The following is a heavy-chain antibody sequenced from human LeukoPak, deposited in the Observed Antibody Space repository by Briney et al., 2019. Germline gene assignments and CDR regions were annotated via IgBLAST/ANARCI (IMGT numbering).Heavy chain of an antibody. CDR1: GFTFSSYW. CDR2: ISRDGSST. D-gene: IGHD3-9*01. Sequence: PGGSLRLSCAASGFTFSSYWMHWVRQAPGKGLVWVSCISRDGSSTTYADSVKGRFTISRDNAKNTLYLQMNSLRAEDTAVYHCANDMTGPVDSWGQGTLVTVSS. CDR3: ANDMTGPVDS. J-gene: IGHJ4*02. V-gene: IGHV3-74*03.